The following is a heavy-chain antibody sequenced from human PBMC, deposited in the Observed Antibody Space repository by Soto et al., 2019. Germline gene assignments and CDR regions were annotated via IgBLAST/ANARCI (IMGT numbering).Heavy chain of an antibody. D-gene: IGHD3-22*01. V-gene: IGHV4-30-4*01. J-gene: IGHJ1*01. CDR3: ARDLDGLHDDTSGPFPRPG. CDR1: GGSISSDDYY. Sequence: SETLSLTCTVSGGSISSDDYYWSWIRQAPGRGLELIGYIHSSGSIYYNPSLKSRATMSIDTAGNQFSLKVSSVTVADTAVYYCARDLDGLHDDTSGPFPRPGWGQGTLVTVSS. CDR2: IHSSGSI.